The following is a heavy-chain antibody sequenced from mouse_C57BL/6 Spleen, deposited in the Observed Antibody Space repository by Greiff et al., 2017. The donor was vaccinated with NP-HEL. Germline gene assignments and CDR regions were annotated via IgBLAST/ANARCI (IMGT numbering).Heavy chain of an antibody. CDR2: ISSGSSTI. CDR3: ARPYSNYVGAMDY. J-gene: IGHJ4*01. Sequence: DVKLVESGGGLVKPGGSLKLSCAASGFTFSDYGMHWVRQAPEKGLEWVAYISSGSSTIYYADTVKGRFTISRDNAKNTLFLQMTSLRSEDTAMYYCARPYSNYVGAMDYWGQGTSVTVSS. CDR1: GFTFSDYG. V-gene: IGHV5-17*01. D-gene: IGHD2-5*01.